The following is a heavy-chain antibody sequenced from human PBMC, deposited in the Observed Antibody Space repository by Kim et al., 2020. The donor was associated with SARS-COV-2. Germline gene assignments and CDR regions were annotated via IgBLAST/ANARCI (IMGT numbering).Heavy chain of an antibody. Sequence: ASVKVSCKASGYTFTSYDINWVRQATGQGLEWMGWMNPNSGNTGYAQKFQGRVTMTRNTSISTAYMELSSPRSEDTAVYYCARAVPYYYDSSGYSTPPYYVDCGGQGSLVTVSS. J-gene: IGHJ4*02. CDR1: GYTFTSYD. V-gene: IGHV1-8*01. D-gene: IGHD3-22*01. CDR3: ARAVPYYYDSSGYSTPPYYVDC. CDR2: MNPNSGNT.